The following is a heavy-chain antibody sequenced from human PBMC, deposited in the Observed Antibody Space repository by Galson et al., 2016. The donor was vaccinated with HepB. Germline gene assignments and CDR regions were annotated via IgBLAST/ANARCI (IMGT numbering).Heavy chain of an antibody. CDR1: GGSISYYY. Sequence: SETLSLTCSVSGGSISYYYWSWIRQPPGKGLEWIGYIYYTGNTNYNASLKSRVTISLDMAKNQFTLNLTSGTVADTAVYYCARGGGCWPFDFWGQGALVTFSS. CDR2: IYYTGNT. J-gene: IGHJ4*02. V-gene: IGHV4-59*01. CDR3: ARGGGCWPFDF. D-gene: IGHD2-21*01.